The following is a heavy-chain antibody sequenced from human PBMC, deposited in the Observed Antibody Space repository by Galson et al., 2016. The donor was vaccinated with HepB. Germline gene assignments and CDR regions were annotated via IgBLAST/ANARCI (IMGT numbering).Heavy chain of an antibody. V-gene: IGHV3-30*04. CDR1: GFTFSSYA. D-gene: IGHD1-1*01. Sequence: SVRLSCAASGFTFSSYAMHWVRQAPGKGLEWVAVISYDGSNKYYADSVKGRFTISRDKSNNTLYLQMDSLRAEDTAVYYCAREGRSSNWNDWYFDLWGRGTLVTVSS. CDR2: ISYDGSNK. CDR3: AREGRSSNWNDWYFDL. J-gene: IGHJ2*01.